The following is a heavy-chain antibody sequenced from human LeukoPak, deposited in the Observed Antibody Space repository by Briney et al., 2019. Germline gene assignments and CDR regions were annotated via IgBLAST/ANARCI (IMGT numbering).Heavy chain of an antibody. J-gene: IGHJ4*02. Sequence: SETLSLTCSVSGGSINTTYWSWIRQPPGKGLEWIGYIYYSGSTNYNPSLKSRVTISVDTSKNQFSLKLSSVTAADTAVYYCARGPVWSGYYSVDYWGQGTLVTVSS. CDR3: ARGPVWSGYYSVDY. V-gene: IGHV4-59*01. CDR1: GGSINTTY. CDR2: IYYSGST. D-gene: IGHD3-3*01.